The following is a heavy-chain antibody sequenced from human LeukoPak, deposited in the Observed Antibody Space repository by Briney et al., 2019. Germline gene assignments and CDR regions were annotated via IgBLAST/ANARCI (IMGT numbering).Heavy chain of an antibody. CDR3: AKSGSSSWSPYYYYYMDV. Sequence: GGSLRLSCTVSGFTVSSNSMSWVRQAPGKGLEWVSFIYSGGNTHYSDSVKGRFTISRDNSKNTLYLQMNSLRAEDTAVYYCAKSGSSSWSPYYYYYMDVWGKGTTVTVSS. J-gene: IGHJ6*03. V-gene: IGHV3-53*01. D-gene: IGHD6-13*01. CDR2: IYSGGNT. CDR1: GFTVSSNS.